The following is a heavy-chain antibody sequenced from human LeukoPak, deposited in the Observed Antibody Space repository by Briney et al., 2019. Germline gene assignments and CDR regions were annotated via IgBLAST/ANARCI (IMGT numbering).Heavy chain of an antibody. D-gene: IGHD2-2*01. CDR3: TTGGDCSTTSCQTYYYYGMDV. CDR1: GYPFSNAW. CDR2: IKRKTNRGTK. Sequence: NPGGSLRLVCAVSGYPFSNAWVRWVRQARGWGVEWVGRIKRKTNRGTKGFAEPVNGRCTISRDDSQNTLYLQMNSLKTEYTAVYYCTTGGDCSTTSCQTYYYYGMDVWGQGTTVTVS. V-gene: IGHV3-15*01. J-gene: IGHJ6*02.